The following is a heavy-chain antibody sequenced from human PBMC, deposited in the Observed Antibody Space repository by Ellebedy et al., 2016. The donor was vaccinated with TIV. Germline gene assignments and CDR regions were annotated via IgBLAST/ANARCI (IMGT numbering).Heavy chain of an antibody. Sequence: SETLSLTXTVSGGSLRNTPYYWGWIRQPPGKGLQWIANIYYSGATYHNPSLKRRVTISTATSKNQFSLRLSSVSAADTAVYYCAGYYGSGSYWLSWFDPWGQGALVTVSS. V-gene: IGHV4-39*07. CDR1: GGSLRNTPYY. J-gene: IGHJ5*02. CDR2: IYYSGAT. D-gene: IGHD3-10*01. CDR3: AGYYGSGSYWLSWFDP.